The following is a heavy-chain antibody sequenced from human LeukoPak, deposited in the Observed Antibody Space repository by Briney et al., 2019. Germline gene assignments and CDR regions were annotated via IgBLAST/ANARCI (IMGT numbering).Heavy chain of an antibody. CDR3: AGAIGYFDY. CDR1: GSSFSTHA. J-gene: IGHJ4*02. V-gene: IGHV3-30*03. CDR2: ISYDGGDK. D-gene: IGHD2-21*01. Sequence: PGGSLRLSCAASGSSFSTHAMHWVRQAPGKGLEWVGVISYDGGDKYYVDSVKGRFTISRDNSKNTLYLQMNSLRAEDTAVYYCAGAIGYFDYWGQGTLVTVSS.